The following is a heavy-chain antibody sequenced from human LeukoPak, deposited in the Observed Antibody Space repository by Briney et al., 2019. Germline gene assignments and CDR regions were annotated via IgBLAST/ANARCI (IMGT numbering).Heavy chain of an antibody. CDR3: ARGRYSGSYFSHFDC. Sequence: PGGSLRLSCAASGFTFSSYNMNWVRQAPGKGLEWVSSVSSTSSYIYYADSVKGRFTISRDNPKNSLYLQVNSLRAEDTAVYYCARGRYSGSYFSHFDCWGQGTLVTVSS. CDR1: GFTFSSYN. D-gene: IGHD1-26*01. J-gene: IGHJ4*02. CDR2: VSSTSSYI. V-gene: IGHV3-21*01.